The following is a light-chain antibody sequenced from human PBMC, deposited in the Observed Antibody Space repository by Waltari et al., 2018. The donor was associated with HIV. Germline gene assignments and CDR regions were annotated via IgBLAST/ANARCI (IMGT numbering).Light chain of an antibody. J-gene: IGLJ1*01. V-gene: IGLV2-8*01. CDR1: SSHVGCYES. CDR3: SSYAGSNHFV. CDR2: GVT. Sequence: QSALTQPPSASGSPGQSVTIPCTGTSSHVGCYESLSWYQQYPGRAPKLIIYGVTKRPSGVPDRFSGSKSGNTASLTVYGLQAEDEADYYCSSYAGSNHFVFGTGTRVTIL.